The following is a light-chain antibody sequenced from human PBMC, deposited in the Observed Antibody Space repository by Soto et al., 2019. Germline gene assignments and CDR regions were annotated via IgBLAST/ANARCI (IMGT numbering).Light chain of an antibody. Sequence: QSVLTQPPSASGSPGQSVTISCTGTSSDIGRYNHVSWYQQHPGKAPKLMIYEVSKRASGVPDRFSASKSGNTASLTVSGLQTEDEADYSCNLFTGTNTLFGNGTKVTVL. CDR1: SSDIGRYNH. V-gene: IGLV2-8*01. J-gene: IGLJ1*01. CDR3: NLFTGTNTL. CDR2: EVS.